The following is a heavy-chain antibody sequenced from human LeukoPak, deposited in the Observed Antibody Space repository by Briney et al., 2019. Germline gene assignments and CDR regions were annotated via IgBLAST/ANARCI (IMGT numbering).Heavy chain of an antibody. CDR2: IYYSGST. D-gene: IGHD2-21*02. Sequence: SETLSLTCTVSGASITSGYYWSWIRQHPGEGLEWVGYIYYSGSTYYSPSLQSRTTISLDTSKKQLSLRLSSVTAADTAVYDCARAVTSHYFDHWGQGALVTVSS. CDR3: ARAVTSHYFDH. V-gene: IGHV4-31*03. CDR1: GASITSGYY. J-gene: IGHJ4*02.